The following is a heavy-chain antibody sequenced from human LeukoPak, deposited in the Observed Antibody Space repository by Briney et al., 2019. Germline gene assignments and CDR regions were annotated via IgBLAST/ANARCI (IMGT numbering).Heavy chain of an antibody. D-gene: IGHD3-10*01. Sequence: PSETLSLTCTVSGGSISSSSYYWGWIRQPPGKGLEYIGYMYYDGSTNYNPSLKSRVTISKDTSKNQFSLKLTSVTVADTAIYYCARGSGSYGSNMDVWGKGTTVTISS. CDR1: GGSISSSSYY. CDR3: ARGSGSYGSNMDV. V-gene: IGHV4-61*05. J-gene: IGHJ6*03. CDR2: MYYDGST.